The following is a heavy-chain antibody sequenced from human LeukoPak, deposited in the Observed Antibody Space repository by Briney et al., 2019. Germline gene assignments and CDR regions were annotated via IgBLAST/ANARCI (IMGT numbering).Heavy chain of an antibody. V-gene: IGHV3-23*01. D-gene: IGHD3-3*01. CDR2: ISGSGGST. CDR3: ARVGTRIMIFGVVILDAFDI. Sequence: GGSLRLSCAASGFTFSSYAMSWVRQAPGKGLEWVSAISGSGGSTYYADSVKGRFTISRDNSKNTLYLQMNSLRAEDTAVYYCARVGTRIMIFGVVILDAFDIWGQGTMVTVSS. J-gene: IGHJ3*02. CDR1: GFTFSSYA.